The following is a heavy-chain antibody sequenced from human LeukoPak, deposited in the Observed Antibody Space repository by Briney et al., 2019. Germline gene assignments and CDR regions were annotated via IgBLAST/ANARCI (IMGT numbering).Heavy chain of an antibody. CDR1: GFTFSSYG. CDR2: ISGSGGST. Sequence: GGSLRLSCAVSGFTFSSYGMSWVRQAPGKGLEWVSAISGSGGSTYYADSVKGRFTISRDNSKNTLYLQMNSLRAEDAAVYYCAKGHGYFDYWGQGTLVTVSS. CDR3: AKGHGYFDY. J-gene: IGHJ4*02. V-gene: IGHV3-23*01.